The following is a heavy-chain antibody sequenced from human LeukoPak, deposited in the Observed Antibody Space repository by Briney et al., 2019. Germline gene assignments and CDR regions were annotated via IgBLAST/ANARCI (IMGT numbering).Heavy chain of an antibody. D-gene: IGHD3-22*01. CDR1: GGTFSSYA. V-gene: IGHV1-69*05. CDR2: IIPIFGTA. J-gene: IGHJ3*02. CDR3: ARDSDYYDSSVGYAFDI. Sequence: ASVKVSCKASGGTFSSYAISWVRQAPGQGLEWMGRIIPIFGTANYAQKFQGRVTITTDESTSTAYMELSSLRSEDTAVYYCARDSDYYDSSVGYAFDILRQGTMVTVSS.